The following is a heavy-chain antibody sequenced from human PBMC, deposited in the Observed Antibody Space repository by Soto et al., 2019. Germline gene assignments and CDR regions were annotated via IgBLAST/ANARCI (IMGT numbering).Heavy chain of an antibody. CDR1: GFTFSSYP. D-gene: IGHD6-13*01. CDR3: AKVGSSSWNRFDY. J-gene: IGHJ4*02. CDR2: VSVSDGST. Sequence: PGGSLRLSCAASGFTFSSYPMTWVRQAPGKGLEWVSAVSVSDGSTYYAGSMKGRFTISRDNSKNTLYLQMNSLRAKDTAVYYCAKVGSSSWNRFDYWGQGTLVTVSS. V-gene: IGHV3-23*01.